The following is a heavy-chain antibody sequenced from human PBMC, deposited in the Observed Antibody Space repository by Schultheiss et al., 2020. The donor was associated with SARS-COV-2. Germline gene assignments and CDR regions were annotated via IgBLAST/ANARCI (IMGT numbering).Heavy chain of an antibody. V-gene: IGHV4-59*01. J-gene: IGHJ2*01. D-gene: IGHD3-16*02. CDR1: GDSIDNYY. CDR2: ISYSGRT. Sequence: SETLSLTCTVSGDSIDNYYWTWIRQPPGKGLEWIGYISYSGRTNNNPSLKSRVTISLDTSKTQFSLKLSSVTAADTAVYYCARDAASVIPYWYFDLWGRGTLVTVSS. CDR3: ARDAASVIPYWYFDL.